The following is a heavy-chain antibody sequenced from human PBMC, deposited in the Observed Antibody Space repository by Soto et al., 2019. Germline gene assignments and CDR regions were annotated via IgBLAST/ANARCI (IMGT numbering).Heavy chain of an antibody. CDR1: GFTFSSYA. Sequence: EVQLVESGGGLVQPGGSLRLSCSASGFTFSSYAMHWVRQAPGKGLEYVSAISSNGGSTYYADSVKGRFTISRDNSKNTLYLQMSSRRAEDTAVYYCVKGWVVVAARGFDHWGQGTLVTVSS. V-gene: IGHV3-64D*06. D-gene: IGHD2-15*01. J-gene: IGHJ5*02. CDR2: ISSNGGST. CDR3: VKGWVVVAARGFDH.